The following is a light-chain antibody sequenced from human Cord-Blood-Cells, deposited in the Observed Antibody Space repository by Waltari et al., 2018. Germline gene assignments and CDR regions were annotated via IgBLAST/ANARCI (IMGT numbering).Light chain of an antibody. V-gene: IGLV2-14*01. Sequence: QSALTQPASVSGSPGQSITISCTGTSSDVGGYNYVSCYQQHPGKAPKRMIYDVSNRPSGVSNRFSGSKSGNTASLTISGLQAEDEADYYCSSYTSSSTLVVFGGGTKLTVL. J-gene: IGLJ2*01. CDR2: DVS. CDR1: SSDVGGYNY. CDR3: SSYTSSSTLVV.